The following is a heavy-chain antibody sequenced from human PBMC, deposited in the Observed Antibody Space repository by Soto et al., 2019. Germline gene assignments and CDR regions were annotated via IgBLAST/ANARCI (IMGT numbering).Heavy chain of an antibody. V-gene: IGHV1-8*01. J-gene: IGHJ6*02. D-gene: IGHD3-10*01. CDR3: ACMGSGSYYTSYYYDGMDV. CDR1: GYTFTSYD. Sequence: QVQLVQSGAEVKKPGASVKVSCKASGYTFTSYDINWVRQATGHGLEWMGWMNPNSGNTGYAQKFQGRVTMTMNTSISTAYMELSSLRSEDTAVYYCACMGSGSYYTSYYYDGMDVWGQGTTVTVSS. CDR2: MNPNSGNT.